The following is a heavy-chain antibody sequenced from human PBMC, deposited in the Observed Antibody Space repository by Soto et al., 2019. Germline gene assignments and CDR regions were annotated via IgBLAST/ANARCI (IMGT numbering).Heavy chain of an antibody. CDR1: GFTFTNYA. D-gene: IGHD6-19*01. CDR2: TTTTGSAT. V-gene: IGHV3-23*01. J-gene: IGHJ4*02. Sequence: EVQLLESGGGLEQPGGSLRLSCTASGFTFTNYAMGWVRQAPGKGLEWVSATTTTGSATYYADSVKGRFTISRDNSKNTQFLQMNSLRAEDTAVYYCTKQTTPLSIAVAGQYYFDSWGQGTLVTVSS. CDR3: TKQTTPLSIAVAGQYYFDS.